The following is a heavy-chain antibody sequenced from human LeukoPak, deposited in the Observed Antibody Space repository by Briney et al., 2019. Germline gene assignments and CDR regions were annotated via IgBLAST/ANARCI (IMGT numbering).Heavy chain of an antibody. V-gene: IGHV1-2*02. Sequence: ASVKVSCKASGYTFTGYYMHWVRQAPGQRLEWMGWINRNSGGTNYEQKFRGRVTMTRDTSISTAYMELSRLRSDDTAVYYCAREGRELWFGELFDNWGQGTLVTVSS. D-gene: IGHD3-10*01. CDR1: GYTFTGYY. J-gene: IGHJ4*02. CDR3: AREGRELWFGELFDN. CDR2: INRNSGGT.